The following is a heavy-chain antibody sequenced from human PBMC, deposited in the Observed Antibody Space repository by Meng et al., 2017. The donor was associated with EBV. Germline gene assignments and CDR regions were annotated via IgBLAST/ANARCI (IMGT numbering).Heavy chain of an antibody. CDR1: GLTFGGSA. CDR2: IRSKAKSYAT. Sequence: EVRCVGSGGGLFQPGGSLNLSCASSGLTFGGSAMHWVRQASGKGLEWVGRIRSKAKSYATAYAASVKGRFTIYRDDSKNTAYLQMNSLKTEDTAVYYCTRMSSPLDYWGQGTLVTVSS. CDR3: TRMSSPLDY. J-gene: IGHJ4*02. V-gene: IGHV3-73*02. D-gene: IGHD2-2*01.